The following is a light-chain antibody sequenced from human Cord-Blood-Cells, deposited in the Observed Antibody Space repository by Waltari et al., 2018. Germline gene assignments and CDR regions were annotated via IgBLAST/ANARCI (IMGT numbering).Light chain of an antibody. Sequence: QSALTQPASVSGSPGQSITISCTGTSSDVGCDNLVSWYQQHPGKAPKLMIYEGSKRPSGVSKRFSGSKSGNTASLTISGLQAEDEADYYCCSYAGSSTYVFGTGTKVTVL. V-gene: IGLV2-23*01. CDR1: SSDVGCDNL. CDR2: EGS. J-gene: IGLJ1*01. CDR3: CSYAGSSTYV.